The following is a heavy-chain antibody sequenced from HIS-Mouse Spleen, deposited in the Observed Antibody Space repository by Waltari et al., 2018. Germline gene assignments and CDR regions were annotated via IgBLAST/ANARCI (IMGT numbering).Heavy chain of an antibody. CDR3: AREIPYSSSWYDWYFDL. CDR1: GGSISSSSYY. V-gene: IGHV4-39*07. J-gene: IGHJ2*01. D-gene: IGHD6-13*01. Sequence: QLQLQESGPGLVKPSETLSLTCTVSGGSISSSSYYWGWIRQPPGKGLGWIGGINYGGGTYYNRSLKSRGTISVDPSKNQFSRKLSSVTAADTAVYYCAREIPYSSSWYDWYFDLWGRGTLVTVSS. CDR2: INYGGGT.